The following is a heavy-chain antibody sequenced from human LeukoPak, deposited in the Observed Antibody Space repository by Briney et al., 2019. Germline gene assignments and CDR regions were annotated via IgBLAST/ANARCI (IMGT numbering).Heavy chain of an antibody. Sequence: GGSLRLSCAASGFSFSSYAMHWVRQAPGKGLEWVAVISYDGSNDYHADSVRGRFTISRDNSKNTLSLQMNGLRAEDTAVYYGARDAKAVVPATWDSYYYMDVWGKGTTVIVSS. CDR3: ARDAKAVVPATWDSYYYMDV. V-gene: IGHV3-30*04. CDR1: GFSFSSYA. CDR2: ISYDGSND. J-gene: IGHJ6*03. D-gene: IGHD2-2*01.